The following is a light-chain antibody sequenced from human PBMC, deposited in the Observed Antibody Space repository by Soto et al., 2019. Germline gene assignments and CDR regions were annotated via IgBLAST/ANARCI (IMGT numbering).Light chain of an antibody. Sequence: DIPMTQSPSTLSASVGDRVTITCRASQSISSWLAWYQQKPRKAPKLLIYAASTLESGVPSRFSGSGSGTEFTLTISGLQADDFATYYCQEYNSNWTFGQGTKVEVK. CDR3: QEYNSNWT. CDR1: QSISSW. J-gene: IGKJ1*01. CDR2: AAS. V-gene: IGKV1-5*03.